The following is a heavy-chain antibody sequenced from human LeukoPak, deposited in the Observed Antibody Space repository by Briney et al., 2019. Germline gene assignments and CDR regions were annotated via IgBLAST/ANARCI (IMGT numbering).Heavy chain of an antibody. CDR3: AKREDESSSWYIDY. CDR2: IYPGSSGT. V-gene: IGHV5-51*01. Sequence: GVCLKISCTASAYIFTSYCIIWVRQMAPKGLEWMGFIYPGSSGTRYSPTFQGQLTISANKSISTAYLQWSSLKASDTAMYYCAKREDESSSWYIDYWGQGTLVTVSS. CDR1: AYIFTSYC. D-gene: IGHD6-13*01. J-gene: IGHJ4*02.